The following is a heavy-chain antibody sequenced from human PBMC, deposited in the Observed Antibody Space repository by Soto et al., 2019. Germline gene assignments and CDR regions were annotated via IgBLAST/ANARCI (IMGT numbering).Heavy chain of an antibody. CDR3: ARDYRDFGKVANVFDP. J-gene: IGHJ5*02. CDR1: GFTFSSYA. D-gene: IGHD5-12*01. Sequence: QAGGSLRLSCAASGFTFSSYAMHWVRQAPGKGLEWVTVISSDGSGKYYADSVKGRFTISRDISKNTVYLQMNSLRAEDTAVYYCARDYRDFGKVANVFDPWGQGTLVTVSS. V-gene: IGHV3-30-3*01. CDR2: ISSDGSGK.